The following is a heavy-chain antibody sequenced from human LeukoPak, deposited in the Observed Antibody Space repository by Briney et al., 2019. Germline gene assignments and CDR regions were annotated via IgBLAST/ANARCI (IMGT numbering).Heavy chain of an antibody. CDR3: ARPLGRVKENAFDI. J-gene: IGHJ3*02. CDR1: GFTFSNYW. D-gene: IGHD2-21*01. Sequence: GGSLRLSCAASGFTFSNYWMNWVRQAPGKGLEWVANIKQGGSEKYYVDSVEGRFSISRDNAKNSLYLQMNSLRVEDTAVYYCARPLGRVKENAFDIWGQGTMVTVSS. V-gene: IGHV3-7*03. CDR2: IKQGGSEK.